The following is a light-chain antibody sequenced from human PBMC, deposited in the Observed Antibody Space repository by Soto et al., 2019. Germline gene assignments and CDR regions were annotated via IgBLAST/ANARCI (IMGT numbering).Light chain of an antibody. CDR2: DAS. CDR1: QSVSSY. Sequence: EIVMTQSPVTLSVSPGERATLSCRASQSVSSYLAWYQQKPGQAPRLLIYDASNRATGIPARFSGSGSGTDFTLTISSLEPEDFAIYYCQQRSGWYTFGQGTKLEIK. CDR3: QQRSGWYT. V-gene: IGKV3-11*01. J-gene: IGKJ2*01.